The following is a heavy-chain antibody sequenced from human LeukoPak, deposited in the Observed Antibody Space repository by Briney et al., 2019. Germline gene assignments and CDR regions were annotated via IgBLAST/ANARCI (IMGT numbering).Heavy chain of an antibody. V-gene: IGHV3-7*01. Sequence: PGGSLRLSCAVSGFSFTNFWMSWVRQAPGRGLEWVANIHPEGNEKYHVESVKGRFTISRDNTKNLLFLQMNGLRVEDTAVYYCTRDRGFGADDYWGQGSLVSVSS. CDR3: TRDRGFGADDY. CDR1: GFSFTNFW. J-gene: IGHJ4*02. CDR2: IHPEGNEK. D-gene: IGHD3-10*01.